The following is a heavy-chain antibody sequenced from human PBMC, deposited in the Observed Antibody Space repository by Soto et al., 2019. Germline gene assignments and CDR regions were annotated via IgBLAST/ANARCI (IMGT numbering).Heavy chain of an antibody. CDR1: GYTFMSYY. Sequence: QVHLVQSGTEVKKPGASMKVSCKASGYTFMSYYMHWVRQAPGQGLEWMGIIDPSGGNTTYAQKVQGRVTMTSDTSTRTVYMEVSSLRSGDTAVYYCATTSLYGDPGDYLGQGTLVSVSS. J-gene: IGHJ4*02. CDR3: ATTSLYGDPGDY. V-gene: IGHV1-46*01. D-gene: IGHD4-17*01. CDR2: IDPSGGNT.